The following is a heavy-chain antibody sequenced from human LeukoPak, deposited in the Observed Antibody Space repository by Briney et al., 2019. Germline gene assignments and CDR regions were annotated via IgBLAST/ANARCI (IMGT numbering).Heavy chain of an antibody. V-gene: IGHV1-2*02. CDR2: INPNSGGT. Sequence: ASVKVSCKASGYTFIGYYMHWVRQAPGQGLEWMGWINPNSGGTNYAQKFQGRVTMTRDTSISTAYMELSRLRSDDTAVYYCARGYRIAARSAFSSWGQGTLVTVSS. D-gene: IGHD6-6*01. CDR3: ARGYRIAARSAFSS. CDR1: GYTFIGYY. J-gene: IGHJ4*02.